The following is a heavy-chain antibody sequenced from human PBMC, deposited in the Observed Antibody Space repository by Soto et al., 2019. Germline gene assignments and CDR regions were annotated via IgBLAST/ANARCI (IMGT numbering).Heavy chain of an antibody. V-gene: IGHV1-69*13. D-gene: IGHD3-3*01. CDR3: ERGNKVLRFLEWPHYYYGMDV. J-gene: IGHJ6*02. CDR1: GGTFSSYA. CDR2: IIPIFGTA. Sequence: SVKVSCKASGGTFSSYAISWVRQAPGQGLEWMGGIIPIFGTANYAQKFQGRVTITADESTSTAYMELSSLRSEDKDVYYCERGNKVLRFLEWPHYYYGMDVWGQGTTVTVSS.